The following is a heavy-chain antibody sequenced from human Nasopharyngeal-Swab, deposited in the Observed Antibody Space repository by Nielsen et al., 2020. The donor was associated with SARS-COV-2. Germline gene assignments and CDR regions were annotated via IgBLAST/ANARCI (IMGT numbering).Heavy chain of an antibody. CDR1: GYTFTGYY. CDR2: INPNSGGT. CDR3: VIDLVTALGYYYYMDV. Sequence: AAVKVSCKASGYTFTGYYMHWVRQAPGQGREWMGWINPNSGGTNYAQKFQGWVTMTRDTSISTAYMELSRLRSDDTAVYYCVIDLVTALGYYYYMDVWGKGTTVTVSS. J-gene: IGHJ6*03. D-gene: IGHD7-27*01. V-gene: IGHV1-2*04.